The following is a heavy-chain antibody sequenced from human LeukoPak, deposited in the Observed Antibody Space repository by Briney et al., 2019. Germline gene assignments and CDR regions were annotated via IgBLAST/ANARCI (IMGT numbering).Heavy chain of an antibody. CDR1: GFTFSSYS. J-gene: IGHJ4*02. CDR2: ISSGSITI. D-gene: IGHD5-18*01. V-gene: IGHV3-48*04. Sequence: PGGSLRLSCAASGFTFSSYSMNWVRQAPGKGLEWVSYISSGSITIYQADSVKGRFTISRDNAKNSLYLQMNSLRAEDTAVYYCARADWDTAMIDYWGQGTLVTVSS. CDR3: ARADWDTAMIDY.